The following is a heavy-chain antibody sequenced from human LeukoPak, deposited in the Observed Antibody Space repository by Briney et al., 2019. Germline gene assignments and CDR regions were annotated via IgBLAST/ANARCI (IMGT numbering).Heavy chain of an antibody. Sequence: QTGASLRLSCAAYGFTLITYWTSSVRQPAGKWLEWVAKITQDASEKYYVDSVKCRFTISRDNAKNSLYLQMNSLRAEDTAVYYCATYRSSWPYYFDYWGQGTLVTVSS. CDR3: ATYRSSWPYYFDY. CDR1: GFTLITYW. CDR2: ITQDASEK. D-gene: IGHD6-13*01. J-gene: IGHJ4*02. V-gene: IGHV3-7*01.